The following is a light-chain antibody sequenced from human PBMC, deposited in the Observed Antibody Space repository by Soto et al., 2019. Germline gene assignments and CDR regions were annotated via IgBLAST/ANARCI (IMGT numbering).Light chain of an antibody. CDR3: QQYGRTPLT. CDR2: DAS. V-gene: IGKV3-20*01. CDR1: QSVSRNY. J-gene: IGKJ4*01. Sequence: EIVLTQSPGTLSLSPGERASLSCRAIQSVSRNYVAWYHYKPGQAPRLLIYDASTRATGIPDRFSGSGSGADFTLTISRLEPEDFAVYFCQQYGRTPLTFGGGSKVEIK.